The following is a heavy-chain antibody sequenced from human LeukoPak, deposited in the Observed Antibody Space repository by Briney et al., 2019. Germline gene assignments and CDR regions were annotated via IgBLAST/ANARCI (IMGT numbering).Heavy chain of an antibody. V-gene: IGHV1-18*01. CDR2: ISAYNGNT. D-gene: IGHD5-24*01. J-gene: IGHJ6*02. CDR3: ARVLASVRWYYGMDV. Sequence: ASVKVSCKASGYTFTSYGISWVRQAPGHGLEWMGWISAYNGNTNYAQKIQGRVTMTTDTSTTTAYMELRSLRPDDTAVYYCARVLASVRWYYGMDVWGQGTTVTVSS. CDR1: GYTFTSYG.